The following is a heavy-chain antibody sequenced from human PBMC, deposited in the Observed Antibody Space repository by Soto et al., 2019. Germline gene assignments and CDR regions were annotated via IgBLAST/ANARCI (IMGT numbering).Heavy chain of an antibody. Sequence: GGSLRLSCVTSGFTFTKYSMNWVRQAPGKGLEWVSYISYSGETKYYADSLKGRYAISRDDAKNSVYLQMNSLRDEDTAFYYCVRGVVVVVGSTAENFDHWGQGTLVTVSS. V-gene: IGHV3-48*02. J-gene: IGHJ4*02. D-gene: IGHD2-15*01. CDR3: VRGVVVVVGSTAENFDH. CDR1: GFTFTKYS. CDR2: ISYSGETK.